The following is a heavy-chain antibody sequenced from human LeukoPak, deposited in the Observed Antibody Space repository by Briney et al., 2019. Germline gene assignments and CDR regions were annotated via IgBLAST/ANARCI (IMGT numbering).Heavy chain of an antibody. CDR1: GFTFSSYG. Sequence: GGSLRLSCAASGFTFSSYGMSWVRQAPGKGLEWVSSISSSSSYIYYADSVKGRFTISRDNAKNSLYLQMYSLRAEDTAVYYCARDGYYDSSGYLDAFDIWGQGTMVTVSS. CDR2: ISSSSSYI. D-gene: IGHD3-22*01. J-gene: IGHJ3*02. CDR3: ARDGYYDSSGYLDAFDI. V-gene: IGHV3-21*01.